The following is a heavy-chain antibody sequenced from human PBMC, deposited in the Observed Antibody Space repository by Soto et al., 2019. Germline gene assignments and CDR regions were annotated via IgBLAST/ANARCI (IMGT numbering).Heavy chain of an antibody. CDR1: GGSVSSGDYY. J-gene: IGHJ6*02. D-gene: IGHD3-22*01. Sequence: SETLYLTCTVSGGSVSSGDYYWTWIRQSPGKGLECIGYIYNGGSTYYNPSLKSRVTMSLDTSKNHFSLKLSSVTAADTAVYFFASPLFFYSCCYYSLYSVYVWGQGTTVTVSS. CDR2: IYNGGST. V-gene: IGHV4-30-4*01. CDR3: ASPLFFYSCCYYSLYSVYV.